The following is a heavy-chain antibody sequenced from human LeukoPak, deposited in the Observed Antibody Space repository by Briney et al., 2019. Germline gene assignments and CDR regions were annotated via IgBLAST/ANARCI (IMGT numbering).Heavy chain of an antibody. V-gene: IGHV4-4*09. CDR2: TLTSEGT. J-gene: IGHJ4*02. CDR1: GGSMSLYY. Sequence: SATLSLTWTVSGGSMSLYYWSWVRHTPGRGGGGIGYTLTSEGTHYNPSLKSRVTISVDTSKTQFSLKMTSVTAADTAVYYCARQPFPLREDHFDFWGQGTLVTVSS. CDR3: ARQPFPLREDHFDF. D-gene: IGHD1-26*01.